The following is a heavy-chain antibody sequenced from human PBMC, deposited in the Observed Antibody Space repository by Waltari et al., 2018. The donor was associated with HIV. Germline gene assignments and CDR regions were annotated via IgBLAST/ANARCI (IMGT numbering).Heavy chain of an antibody. J-gene: IGHJ6*02. CDR2: FDPTTGTT. CDR1: GYTFTSYY. D-gene: IGHD2-21*01. V-gene: IGHV1-2*06. Sequence: QVRLVQSGAEVKKPGASVRVSCKASGYTFTSYYIHWVRPAPGLGLEWMGRFDPTTGTTSYSQRCQDRVTMTRDTSITTSCMELSRLRNDDMATYYCGRTSIVPSDGSVDVWGQGTTVIVSS. CDR3: GRTSIVPSDGSVDV.